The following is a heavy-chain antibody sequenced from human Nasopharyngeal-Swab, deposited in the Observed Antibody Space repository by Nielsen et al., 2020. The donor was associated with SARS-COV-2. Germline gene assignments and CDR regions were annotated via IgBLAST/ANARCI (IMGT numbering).Heavy chain of an antibody. J-gene: IGHJ3*02. CDR3: ARSRTDYGGAWYDAFDI. CDR1: GFTFSSYS. D-gene: IGHD4/OR15-4a*01. V-gene: IGHV3-48*01. Sequence: GGSLRLSCAASGFTFSSYSMNWVRQAPGKGLEWVSYISSSSSTIYYADSVKGRFTISRDNAKNSLYLQMNSLRAEDTAVYYCARSRTDYGGAWYDAFDIWGQGTLVTVSS. CDR2: ISSSSSTI.